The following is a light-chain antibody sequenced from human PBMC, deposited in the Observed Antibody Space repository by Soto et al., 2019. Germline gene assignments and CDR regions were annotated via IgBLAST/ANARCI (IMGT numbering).Light chain of an antibody. J-gene: IGKJ1*01. Sequence: EIVWTQSPGTLSLSPGERATLSCRASQSVSSSYLAWYQQKPGRAPRRLIYGASNRATGIPDRFSGSGSGTDFTLTISRLEPEDFAVYYCQQYGSSGTFGQGTKVDI. V-gene: IGKV3-20*01. CDR2: GAS. CDR1: QSVSSSY. CDR3: QQYGSSGT.